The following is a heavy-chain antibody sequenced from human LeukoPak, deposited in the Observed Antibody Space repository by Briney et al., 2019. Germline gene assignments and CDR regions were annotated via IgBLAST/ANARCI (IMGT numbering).Heavy chain of an antibody. V-gene: IGHV1-69*04. Sequence: SVKVSCKASGGTFSSYAISWVRQAPGQGLEWMGRIIPILGIANYAQKFQGRVTITADKSTSTAYMELSSLRSEDTAVYYCASGSLYGDYEGTNDYWGQGTLVTVSS. CDR3: ASGSLYGDYEGTNDY. D-gene: IGHD4-17*01. J-gene: IGHJ4*02. CDR2: IIPILGIA. CDR1: GGTFSSYA.